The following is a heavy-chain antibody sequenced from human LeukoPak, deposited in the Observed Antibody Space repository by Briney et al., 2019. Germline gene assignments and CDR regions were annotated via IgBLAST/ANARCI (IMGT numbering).Heavy chain of an antibody. CDR2: ISGSGGST. CDR3: ALMKKAYSYYYGSGSYYYFDY. Sequence: GGSLRLSCAASGFTFSNYWVHWVRQAPGKGLEWVSAISGSGGSTYYADSVKGRFTISRDNSKNTLYLQMNSLRAEDTAVYYCALMKKAYSYYYGSGSYYYFDYWGQGTLVTVSS. V-gene: IGHV3-23*01. CDR1: GFTFSNYW. J-gene: IGHJ4*02. D-gene: IGHD3-10*01.